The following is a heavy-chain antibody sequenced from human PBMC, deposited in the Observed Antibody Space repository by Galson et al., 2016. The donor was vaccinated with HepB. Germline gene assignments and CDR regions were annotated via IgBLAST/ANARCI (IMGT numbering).Heavy chain of an antibody. CDR2: INPSGGST. CDR3: ARGGYYDSSGSLRY. CDR1: GYTFTRYY. D-gene: IGHD3-22*01. V-gene: IGHV1-46*01. J-gene: IGHJ4*02. Sequence: SVKVSCKASGYTFTRYYIHWVRQAPGQGFEWMGVINPSGGSTKDAQKFQGRVTMTRDTSTSTVYMELSSLRSEDTAVYFCARGGYYDSSGSLRYWGQGTLVTVSS.